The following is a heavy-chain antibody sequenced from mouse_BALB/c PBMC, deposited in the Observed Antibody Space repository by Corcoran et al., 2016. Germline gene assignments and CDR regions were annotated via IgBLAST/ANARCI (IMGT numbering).Heavy chain of an antibody. V-gene: IGHV1-54*01. CDR1: GYAFTNYL. CDR3: ARWGLYYAMDY. Sequence: QDQLQQSGADLVGPGTSVNVSCKSSGYAFTNYLKEWVMQRPGQGLEWIGVINPGSGGTNYNEKFKGKATLTADKSSSTAYLQLSSLTADDSAVYFCARWGLYYAMDYWGQGTAVTVSS. J-gene: IGHJ4*01. CDR2: INPGSGGT.